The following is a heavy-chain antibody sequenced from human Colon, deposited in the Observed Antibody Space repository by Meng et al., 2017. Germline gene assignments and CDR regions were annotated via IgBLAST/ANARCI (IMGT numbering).Heavy chain of an antibody. CDR2: ISSSGKMI. CDR3: ARDHGTGLDH. J-gene: IGHJ4*02. D-gene: IGHD1-14*01. CDR1: GFTFRDYY. Sequence: QGQGVESGGGLVKPGGSLRLACAASGFTFRDYYMTWIRQAPGKGLEWVSHISSSGKMIDYADSVKGRFTISRDNANNSLYLQMDSLTADDTAVYYCARDHGTGLDHWGQGALVTVSS. V-gene: IGHV3-11*01.